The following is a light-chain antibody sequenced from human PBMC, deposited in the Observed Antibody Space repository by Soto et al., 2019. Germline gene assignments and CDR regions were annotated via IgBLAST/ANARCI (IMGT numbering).Light chain of an antibody. V-gene: IGLV2-8*01. J-gene: IGLJ1*01. CDR1: SSDVGNYDY. CDR3: SSYAGIHIV. Sequence: QSVLTQPPSASGSPGQSVTISCTGTSSDVGNYDYVSWYQQHPGKAPKLMIYDVSKRPSGVPDRFSGSKSGNTASLTVSGLQAEDEADYYCSSYAGIHIVFGTGTMVTVL. CDR2: DVS.